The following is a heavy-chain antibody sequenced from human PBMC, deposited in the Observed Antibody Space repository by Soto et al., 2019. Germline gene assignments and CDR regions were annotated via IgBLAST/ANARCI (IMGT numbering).Heavy chain of an antibody. V-gene: IGHV3-7*01. J-gene: IGHJ6*02. CDR1: GFTFRTYW. CDR2: IKEDGSEK. Sequence: GGSLRLSCAASGFTFRTYWMSWVRQAPGKGLEWVANIKEDGSEKYYVDSVEGRFTISRDNAKNSLYLQMTSLRAEDTALYYCARGWGYFDSSGFPYLYAMDVWGQGTTVTVSS. D-gene: IGHD3-22*01. CDR3: ARGWGYFDSSGFPYLYAMDV.